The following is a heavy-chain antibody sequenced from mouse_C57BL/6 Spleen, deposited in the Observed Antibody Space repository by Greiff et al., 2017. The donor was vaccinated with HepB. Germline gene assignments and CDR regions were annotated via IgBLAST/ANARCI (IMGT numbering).Heavy chain of an antibody. D-gene: IGHD3-3*01. CDR2: IDPSDSYT. V-gene: IGHV1-59*01. J-gene: IGHJ3*01. Sequence: VKLQQPGAELVRPGTSVKLSCKASGYTFTSYWMHWVKQRPGQGLEWIGVIDPSDSYTNYNQKFKGKATLTVDTSSSTAYMQLSSLTSEDSAVYYGARGEGRGFAYWGQGTLVTVSA. CDR3: ARGEGRGFAY. CDR1: GYTFTSYW.